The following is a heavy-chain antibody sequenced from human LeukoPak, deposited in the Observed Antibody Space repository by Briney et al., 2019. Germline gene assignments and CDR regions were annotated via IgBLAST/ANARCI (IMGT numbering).Heavy chain of an antibody. CDR3: ARLGQPNAFDI. CDR2: FHYSVST. V-gene: IGHV4-59*08. J-gene: IGHJ3*02. CDR1: GGSFSGYY. Sequence: SETLSLTCAVYGGSFSGYYWSWIRQPAGKGLECTGYFHYSVSTNYNPSLKSRVTISVDTSKNQFSLKLTSVTAADTAVYYCARLGQPNAFDIRGQGTMVTVSS. D-gene: IGHD3-16*01.